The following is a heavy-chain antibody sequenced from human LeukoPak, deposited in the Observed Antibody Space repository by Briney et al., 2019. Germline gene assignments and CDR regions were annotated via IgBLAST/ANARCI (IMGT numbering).Heavy chain of an antibody. Sequence: PGGSLRLSCVASGFPFGTYGMHWVRQAPGKGLEWVAIIEYERGHNQYYADSVKGRFSISRDNSKNILYLQMNSLRAEDTAFYYSAKDKEYASGSFPIEYWGQGTLVTVSS. CDR1: GFPFGTYG. CDR3: AKDKEYASGSFPIEY. J-gene: IGHJ4*02. V-gene: IGHV3-30*02. CDR2: IEYERGHNQ. D-gene: IGHD3-10*01.